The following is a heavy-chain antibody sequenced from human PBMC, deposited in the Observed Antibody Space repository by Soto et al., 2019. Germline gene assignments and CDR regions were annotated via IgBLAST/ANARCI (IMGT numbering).Heavy chain of an antibody. CDR2: ISPHSGGP. D-gene: IGHD3-16*01. CDR3: AREEQFGAKYYLDY. J-gene: IGHJ4*02. CDR1: GYTFTGYY. Sequence: ASVKVSCKASGYTFTGYYIHWVRQAPGQGLEWMGSISPHSGGPNYAQRFQGRVTMTRDTSMTTVYMEMSGLTSDDTAVYYCAREEQFGAKYYLDYWGPGTLVTVSS. V-gene: IGHV1-2*02.